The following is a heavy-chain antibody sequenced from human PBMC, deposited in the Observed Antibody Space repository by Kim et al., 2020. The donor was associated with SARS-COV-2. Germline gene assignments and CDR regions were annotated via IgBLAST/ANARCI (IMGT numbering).Heavy chain of an antibody. V-gene: IGHV3-49*03. D-gene: IGHD2-2*01. Sequence: GGSLRLSCTASGFTFGDYAMSWFRQAPGKGLEWVGFIRSKAYGGTTEYAASVKGRFTISRDDSKSIAYLQMNSLKTEDTAVYYCTRDLGYCSSTSCYGFGYWGQGTLVTVSS. CDR2: IRSKAYGGTT. CDR1: GFTFGDYA. J-gene: IGHJ4*02. CDR3: TRDLGYCSSTSCYGFGY.